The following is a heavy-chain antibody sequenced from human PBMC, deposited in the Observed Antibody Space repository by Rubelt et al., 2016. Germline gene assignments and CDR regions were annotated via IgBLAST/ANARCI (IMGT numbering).Heavy chain of an antibody. D-gene: IGHD1-14*01. CDR2: IYTSGST. V-gene: IGHV4-4*07. Sequence: QVQLQESGPGLVKPSETLSLTCTVSGGSISSYYWSWIRQPAGKGLEWIGRIYTSGSTNYNPSLKSRVTMSVDTSGNQLARRLRSVTAADTAVYYCAGGKDRRWFGPWGQGILVTVSS. CDR3: AGGKDRRWFGP. J-gene: IGHJ5*02. CDR1: GGSISSYY.